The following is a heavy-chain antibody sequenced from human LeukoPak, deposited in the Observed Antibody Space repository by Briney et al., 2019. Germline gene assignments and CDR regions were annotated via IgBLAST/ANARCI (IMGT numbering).Heavy chain of an antibody. CDR2: INPSGGST. Sequence: ASVKVSCKASGYTFTSYYMHWVRQAPGQGLEWMGIINPSGGSTSYAQKFQGRVTMTRDTSTSTVYMELSSLRSEDTAVYYCAKDPGNGYRIVGSYHYFDYWGQGTLVTVSS. V-gene: IGHV1-46*01. CDR3: AKDPGNGYRIVGSYHYFDY. CDR1: GYTFTSYY. J-gene: IGHJ4*02. D-gene: IGHD1-26*01.